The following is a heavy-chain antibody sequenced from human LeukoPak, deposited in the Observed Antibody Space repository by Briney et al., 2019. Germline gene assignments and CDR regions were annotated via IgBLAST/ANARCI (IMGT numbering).Heavy chain of an antibody. CDR2: ISSSSSYI. Sequence: PGGSLRLSCAASGFTFSSYSMNWVRQAPGKGLEWVSSISSSSSYIYYADSVKGRFTISRDNAKNSLYLQMNSLRAEDTAVYYCARAGGYCSGGGCYSLRSAEYFQHWGQGTLVTVSS. V-gene: IGHV3-21*01. J-gene: IGHJ1*01. CDR3: ARAGGYCSGGGCYSLRSAEYFQH. CDR1: GFTFSSYS. D-gene: IGHD2-15*01.